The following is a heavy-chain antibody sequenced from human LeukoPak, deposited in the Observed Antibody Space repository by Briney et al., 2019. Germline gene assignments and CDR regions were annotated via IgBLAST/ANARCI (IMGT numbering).Heavy chain of an antibody. D-gene: IGHD3-22*01. J-gene: IGHJ4*02. Sequence: GASVKVSCKASGYTFTSYGISWVRQAPGQGLEWMGWISAYNGNTNYAQKLQGRVTMTTDTSTSTAYMELSSLRSEDTAVYYCATYPLKITMIVVVTSKYYFDYWGQGTLVTVSS. CDR2: ISAYNGNT. V-gene: IGHV1-18*01. CDR3: ATYPLKITMIVVVTSKYYFDY. CDR1: GYTFTSYG.